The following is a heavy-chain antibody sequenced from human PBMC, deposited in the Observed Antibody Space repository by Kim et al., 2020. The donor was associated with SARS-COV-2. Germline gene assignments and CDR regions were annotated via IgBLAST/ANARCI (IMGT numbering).Heavy chain of an antibody. D-gene: IGHD2-21*02. CDR2: IIPIFGTA. CDR3: ARVMVVTSYYNWFDP. CDR1: GGTFSSYA. J-gene: IGHJ5*02. Sequence: SVKVSCKASGGTFSSYAISWVRQAPGQGLEWMGGIIPIFGTANYAQKFQGRVTITADESTSTAYMELSSLRSEDTAVYYCARVMVVTSYYNWFDPWGQGTLVTVSS. V-gene: IGHV1-69*13.